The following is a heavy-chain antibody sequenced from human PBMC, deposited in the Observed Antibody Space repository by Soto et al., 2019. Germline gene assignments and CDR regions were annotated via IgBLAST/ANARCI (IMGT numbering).Heavy chain of an antibody. CDR2: ISGSGGST. J-gene: IGHJ4*02. CDR3: AKLIVGIAAGWAVDY. V-gene: IGHV3-23*01. Sequence: SVGSLRLSCAASGFTFSSYAMSWVRQAPGKGLEWVSTISGSGGSTYYADSVKGRFTISRDNSKNTLYLQMNSLRAEDTAVYYCAKLIVGIAAGWAVDYWGQGTLVTVSS. CDR1: GFTFSSYA. D-gene: IGHD6-13*01.